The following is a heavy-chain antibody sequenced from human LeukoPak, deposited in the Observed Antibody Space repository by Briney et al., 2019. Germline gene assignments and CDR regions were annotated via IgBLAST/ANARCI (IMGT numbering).Heavy chain of an antibody. D-gene: IGHD2-2*01. V-gene: IGHV4-38-2*01. CDR2: IYHSGST. Sequence: QPSETLSLTCAVSGYSISSGYYWGWIRQPPGKGLEWIGSIYHSGSTYYNPSLKSRVTISVDTSKNQFSLKLSSVTAADTAVYYGARRNPGDIVVVPAQLGAFDIWGQGTMVTVSS. CDR1: GYSISSGYY. J-gene: IGHJ3*02. CDR3: ARRNPGDIVVVPAQLGAFDI.